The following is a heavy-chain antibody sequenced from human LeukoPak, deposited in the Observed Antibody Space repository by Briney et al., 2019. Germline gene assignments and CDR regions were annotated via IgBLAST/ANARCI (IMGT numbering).Heavy chain of an antibody. D-gene: IGHD1-26*01. J-gene: IGHJ4*02. CDR1: GYTFNNYD. CDR2: ISAYNGNT. Sequence: GASVKVSCKASGYTFNNYDINWVRQAPGQGLEWMGWISAYNGNTEYAQNLQGRVTMTTDTSTSTAYMELRSLRSDDTAVYYCGRGIYYDMWGQGTLVTVSS. V-gene: IGHV1-18*01. CDR3: GRGIYYDM.